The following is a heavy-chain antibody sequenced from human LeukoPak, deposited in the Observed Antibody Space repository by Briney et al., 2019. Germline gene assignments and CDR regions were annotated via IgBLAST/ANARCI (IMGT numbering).Heavy chain of an antibody. Sequence: GGSLRLSCAASGFTFSSYAMHWVRQAPGKGLEYVSAISSNGGSTYYANSVKGRFTISRDNSKNTLYLQMNSLRAEDTAVYYCAKGGHLTPIYGMDVWGQGTTVTVSS. CDR2: ISSNGGST. D-gene: IGHD1-14*01. V-gene: IGHV3-64*01. J-gene: IGHJ6*02. CDR3: AKGGHLTPIYGMDV. CDR1: GFTFSSYA.